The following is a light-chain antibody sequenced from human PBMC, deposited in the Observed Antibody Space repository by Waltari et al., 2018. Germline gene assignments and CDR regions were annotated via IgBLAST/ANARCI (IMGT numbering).Light chain of an antibody. Sequence: QSALTQPRSVSGSTGQSFTPPCTCSGSDVGAYTYVSWYQQHPGKAPKLMIYHVNTRPAGVPDRFSGSKSGNTASLTISGLQAEDEADYYCCSYAGNYNWVFGGGTKLIVL. CDR2: HVN. CDR1: GSDVGAYTY. J-gene: IGLJ3*02. CDR3: CSYAGNYNWV. V-gene: IGLV2-11*01.